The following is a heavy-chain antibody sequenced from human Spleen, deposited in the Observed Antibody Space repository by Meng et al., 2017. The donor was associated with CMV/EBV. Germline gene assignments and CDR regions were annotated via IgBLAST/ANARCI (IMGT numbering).Heavy chain of an antibody. D-gene: IGHD3-22*01. CDR3: ANSGYYYDRTDYYPPDF. J-gene: IGHJ4*02. CDR1: FNFNVYS. V-gene: IGHV3-11*01. CDR2: ISSGYTSK. Sequence: FNFNVYSITWVRQVPGKGLEWISFISSGYTSKSYSDSVKGRFTISKDNFKDSLFLQMSGLTADDTAVYCCANSGYYYDRTDYYPPDFWGQGTRVTVSS.